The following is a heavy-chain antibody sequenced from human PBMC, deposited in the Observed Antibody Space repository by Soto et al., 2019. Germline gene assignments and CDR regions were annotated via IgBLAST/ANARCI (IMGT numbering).Heavy chain of an antibody. V-gene: IGHV3-23*01. CDR3: AKTRQAPVGTHFFDL. J-gene: IGHJ4*02. Sequence: PGGSLRLSCEGSGFTFSSFAMGWVRQAPGKGLEWLSSVSADGVSSFSADSVRGRFRVSRDNSKNTLFLQMRFLRVEDTAVYYCAKTRQAPVGTHFFDLWGQGTQVTVYS. CDR2: VSADGVSS. CDR1: GFTFSSFA.